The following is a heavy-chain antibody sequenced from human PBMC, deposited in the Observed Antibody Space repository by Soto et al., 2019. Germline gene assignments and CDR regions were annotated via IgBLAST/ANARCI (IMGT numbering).Heavy chain of an antibody. Sequence: SLRLSCAASGFTFSSYAMSWVRQAPGKGLEWVSAISGSGGSTYYADSVKGRFTISRDNSKNTLYLQMNSLGAEDTAVYYCAKERGVSGSYSNYYYGMDVWGQGTTVTVSS. CDR1: GFTFSSYA. CDR2: ISGSGGST. J-gene: IGHJ6*02. D-gene: IGHD1-26*01. CDR3: AKERGVSGSYSNYYYGMDV. V-gene: IGHV3-23*01.